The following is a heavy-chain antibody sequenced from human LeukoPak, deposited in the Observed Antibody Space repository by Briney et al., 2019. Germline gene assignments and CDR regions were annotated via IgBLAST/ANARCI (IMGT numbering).Heavy chain of an antibody. D-gene: IGHD5-12*01. V-gene: IGHV4-4*09. CDR1: RGSISGSIRSYY. CDR2: ISSSGSV. Sequence: PSETLSVTCTVSRGSISGSIRSYYWSWHRQPPGKGLEWIGYISSSGSVNDNPSLRSLVTISVDTSKNQFFLNLSSVSAADTAVYYCARIPLGYSGAYYFDYWGQGTLVTVSP. J-gene: IGHJ4*02. CDR3: ARIPLGYSGAYYFDY.